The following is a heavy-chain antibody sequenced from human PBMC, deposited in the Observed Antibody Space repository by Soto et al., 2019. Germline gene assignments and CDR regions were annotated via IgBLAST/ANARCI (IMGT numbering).Heavy chain of an antibody. V-gene: IGHV4-31*03. J-gene: IGHJ4*02. D-gene: IGHD6-13*01. CDR1: GGPFSRGGYY. Sequence: SETLSLTCTVSGGPFSRGGYYRSWIRQHPGKGLECIGYIFYTGSTYYNPTLKSRVTMSVDTSKRQFSLNLSSLTAADTPVFFCARVYSVNYLGYLASWGRGALVTVS. CDR2: IFYTGST. CDR3: ARVYSVNYLGYLAS.